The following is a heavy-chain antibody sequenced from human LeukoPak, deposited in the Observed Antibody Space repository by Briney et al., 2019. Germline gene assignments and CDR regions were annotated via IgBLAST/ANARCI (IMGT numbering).Heavy chain of an antibody. J-gene: IGHJ4*02. CDR3: ARVESSGWSSPFDY. Sequence: SETLSLTCTVSGGSISSYYWSWTRQPPGKGLEWIGYIYYSGSTNYNPSLKSRVTISVDTSKNQFSLKLSSVTAADTAVYYCARVESSGWSSPFDYWGQGTLVTVSS. V-gene: IGHV4-59*01. CDR1: GGSISSYY. D-gene: IGHD6-19*01. CDR2: IYYSGST.